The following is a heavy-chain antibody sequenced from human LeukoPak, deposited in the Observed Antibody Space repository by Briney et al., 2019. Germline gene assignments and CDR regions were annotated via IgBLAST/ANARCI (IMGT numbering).Heavy chain of an antibody. J-gene: IGHJ6*03. Sequence: GGSLRLSCAASGFTFDDYAMHWVRQAPGKGLEWVSLISGSGGGTYYTDSVKGRFTISRDNSKNTLYLQLNSLRVEDTAVYYCAKNRGAGSHYYYHMNVWGKGTMVTVSS. CDR2: ISGSGGGT. V-gene: IGHV3-23*01. CDR3: AKNRGAGSHYYYHMNV. CDR1: GFTFDDYA. D-gene: IGHD1-26*01.